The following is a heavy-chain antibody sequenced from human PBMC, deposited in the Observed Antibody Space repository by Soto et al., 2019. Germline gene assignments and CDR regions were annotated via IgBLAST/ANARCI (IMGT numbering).Heavy chain of an antibody. CDR2: ISASNGDT. Sequence: QVELVQSGVEVKKPGASVKVSCKASGYTFTKHGLSWVRQAPGQGLEWMGWISASNGDTNYAQKFLGRVTVTTDTSTSTGYMELRSLKSEDTAVYYCARMVRGSKIDYYYYMDVWGKGTTVIVSS. V-gene: IGHV1-18*04. CDR3: ARMVRGSKIDYYYYMDV. J-gene: IGHJ6*03. CDR1: GYTFTKHG. D-gene: IGHD3-10*01.